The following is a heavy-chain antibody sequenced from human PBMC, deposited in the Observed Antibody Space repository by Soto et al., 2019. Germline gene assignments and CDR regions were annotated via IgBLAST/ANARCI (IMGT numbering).Heavy chain of an antibody. CDR1: GFTVSSNY. CDR2: IYSGGSA. CDR3: AKSRVFIGAIVTLLDS. D-gene: IGHD3-16*02. J-gene: IGHJ4*02. V-gene: IGHV3-66*01. Sequence: LRLSCAASGFTVSSNYMSWVRQAPGKGLEWVSVIYSGGSAYYADSVKGRFTISRGNSENTLYLQMNGLRADDTALYFCAKSRVFIGAIVTLLDSWGQGTQVTVSS.